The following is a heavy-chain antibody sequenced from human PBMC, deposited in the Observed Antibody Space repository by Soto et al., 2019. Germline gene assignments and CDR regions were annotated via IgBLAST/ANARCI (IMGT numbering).Heavy chain of an antibody. Sequence: ASVKVSCKASGGTFSSYAISWVRQAPGQGLEWMGGIIPIFGTANYAQKFQGRVTITADKSTSTAYMELSSLRPEDTAVYYCARQPDYGDYYYYGMDVWGQGTTVTVSS. CDR1: GGTFSSYA. J-gene: IGHJ6*02. CDR3: ARQPDYGDYYYYGMDV. CDR2: IIPIFGTA. D-gene: IGHD4-17*01. V-gene: IGHV1-69*06.